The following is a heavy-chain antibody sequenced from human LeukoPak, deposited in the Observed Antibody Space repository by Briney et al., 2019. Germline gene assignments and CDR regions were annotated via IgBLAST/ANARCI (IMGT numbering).Heavy chain of an antibody. V-gene: IGHV3-53*01. CDR1: GFTVSSNY. D-gene: IGHD2-15*01. J-gene: IGHJ4*01. CDR3: ARMTASGGSCYSCYFDY. CDR2: IYSGGST. Sequence: PGGSLGLSCAASGFTVSSNYMSWVRQAPGKGLEWVSVIYSGGSTYYADSVKGRFTISRDNSKNTLYLQMNSLRAEDTAVYYCARMTASGGSCYSCYFDYWGHGTLVTVSS.